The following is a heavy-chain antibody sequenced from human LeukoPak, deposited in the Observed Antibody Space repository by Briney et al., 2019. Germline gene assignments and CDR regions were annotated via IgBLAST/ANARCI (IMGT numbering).Heavy chain of an antibody. CDR2: IYSSGST. CDR1: SGSISSYY. CDR3: ARDSVTYGDYYYMDV. D-gene: IGHD4-17*01. Sequence: PSETLSLTCTVSSGSISSYYWSWIRQPAGKGLEWIGRIYSSGSTNYNPSLKSRVSMSVDTSKKLFSLKLSSVTAADTAVYYCARDSVTYGDYYYMDVWGKGTTVTISS. J-gene: IGHJ6*03. V-gene: IGHV4-4*07.